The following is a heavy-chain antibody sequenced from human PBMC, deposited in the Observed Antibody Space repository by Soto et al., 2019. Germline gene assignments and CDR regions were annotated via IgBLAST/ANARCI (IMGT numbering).Heavy chain of an antibody. CDR2: IYFSEST. Sequence: SETLSLTCTVSGGSISSSCSCWIRQRPEKGLEWIGYIYFSESTSYNPTLKSRVTISVDTSKNQFSLKLSAVSAADTAVYYCVRIRYLSVHYYYDMGVCGERSTGTVSS. V-gene: IGHV4-59*01. J-gene: IGHJ6*03. CDR3: VRIRYLSVHYYYDMGV. D-gene: IGHD2-2*02. CDR1: GGSISSSC.